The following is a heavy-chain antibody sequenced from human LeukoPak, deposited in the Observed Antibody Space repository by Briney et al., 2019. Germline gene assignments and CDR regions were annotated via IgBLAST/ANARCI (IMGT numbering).Heavy chain of an antibody. Sequence: GGSLRLSCAASGFTFSSYWMHWVRQAPGKGLVWVSAISGSGGSIYYADSVKGRFTISRDNAKNSLYLQMNSLRAEDTAVYYCARDPYSGSYGYYYYYMDVWGKGTTVTVSS. CDR3: ARDPYSGSYGYYYYYMDV. J-gene: IGHJ6*03. CDR2: ISGSGGSI. CDR1: GFTFSSYW. D-gene: IGHD1-26*01. V-gene: IGHV3-21*01.